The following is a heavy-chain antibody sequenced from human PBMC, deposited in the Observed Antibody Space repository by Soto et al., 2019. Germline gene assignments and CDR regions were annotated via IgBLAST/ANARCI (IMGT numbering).Heavy chain of an antibody. D-gene: IGHD3-10*01. V-gene: IGHV4-30-2*01. J-gene: IGHJ4*02. CDR3: ARAPYGSGIYYFDY. CDR2: IYHSGST. CDR1: SGSISSGGYS. Sequence: QLQLQESGSGLVKPSQTLSLTCAVSSGSISSGGYSWSWIRQPPGKGLEWIGYIYHSGSTYYNPSLKSRVTISVDRSKNQFSLKLSSVTAADTAVYYCARAPYGSGIYYFDYWGQGTLVTVSS.